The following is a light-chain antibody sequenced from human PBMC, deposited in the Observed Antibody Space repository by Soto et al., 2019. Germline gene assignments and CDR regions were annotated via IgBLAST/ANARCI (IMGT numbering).Light chain of an antibody. CDR1: ESVRTN. CDR2: GAS. CDR3: QQYNSWPPSIT. V-gene: IGKV3-15*01. Sequence: ERVMTQSPATLSVSPGERATLSCRASESVRTNLAWYQHRPGQSPRLLIYGASTRASGVPARFSGSGSGTEFTLTISSLQSEDFAVYYCQQYNSWPPSITFGQGTRLEIK. J-gene: IGKJ5*01.